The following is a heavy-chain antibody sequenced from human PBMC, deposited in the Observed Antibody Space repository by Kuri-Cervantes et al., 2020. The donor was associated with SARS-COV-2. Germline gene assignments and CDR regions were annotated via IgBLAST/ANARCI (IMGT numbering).Heavy chain of an antibody. CDR1: GGSISSSSYY. CDR3: ARHSYDVWSGSEPFDY. J-gene: IGHJ4*02. CDR2: IYYSGST. V-gene: IGHV4-39*01. D-gene: IGHD3-3*01. Sequence: SETLSLTCTVSGGSISSSSYYWGWIRQPPGKGLEWIGSIYYSGSTYYNPSLKSRVTISVDTSKNQFSLKLSSVTAADTAVYYCARHSYDVWSGSEPFDYWGQGTLVTVSS.